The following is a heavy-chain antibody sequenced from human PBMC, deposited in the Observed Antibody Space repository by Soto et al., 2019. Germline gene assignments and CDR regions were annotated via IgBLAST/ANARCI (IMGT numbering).Heavy chain of an antibody. CDR1: EGTFNSYA. J-gene: IGHJ4*02. D-gene: IGHD6-13*01. V-gene: IGHV1-69*01. CDR2: IIPYYNTL. Sequence: QAQVVQSGAEVRKPGSSVKLSCKASEGTFNSYAIAWVRQAPGQGLEWMGGIIPYYNTLNYAQKFQDRVTNAADGSTNAVYMELSSLRSDATAVYFCASGASRWYPYAFDSWAQGTLVTVSS. CDR3: ASGASRWYPYAFDS.